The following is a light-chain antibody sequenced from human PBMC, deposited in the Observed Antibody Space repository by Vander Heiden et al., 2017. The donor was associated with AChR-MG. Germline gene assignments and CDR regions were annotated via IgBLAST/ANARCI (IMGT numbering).Light chain of an antibody. CDR3: QQYHNWLT. V-gene: IGKV3-15*01. J-gene: IGKJ4*01. CDR2: AVS. CDR1: QSVSNN. Sequence: DIVMTQSPVTVSVSPGERATLSCRASQSVSNNLAWYQQKPGLAPRLLIYAVSVRPTGVPARFSGSGSGTDFTLTISSLQSEDFAIYYCQQYHNWLTFGGGTKVEI.